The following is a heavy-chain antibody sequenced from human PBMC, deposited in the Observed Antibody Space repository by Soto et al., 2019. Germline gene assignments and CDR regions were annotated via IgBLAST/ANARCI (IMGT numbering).Heavy chain of an antibody. V-gene: IGHV5-51*01. D-gene: IGHD6-19*01. Sequence: GESLKISCKGSGYSFSSFWVAWVRQTPGKGLEWLGIIYPGDLDTRYTSSFQGHVIISADKSSNTVYLQWSSLKASDTAMYYCARSIAVTGTYFSGLDVWGPGTPVTV. CDR1: GYSFSSFW. J-gene: IGHJ6*02. CDR3: ARSIAVTGTYFSGLDV. CDR2: IYPGDLDT.